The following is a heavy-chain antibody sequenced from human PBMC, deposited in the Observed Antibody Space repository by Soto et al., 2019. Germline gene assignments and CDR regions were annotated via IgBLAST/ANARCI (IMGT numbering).Heavy chain of an antibody. CDR3: ARSQGSSTSLEIYYYYYYGMDV. J-gene: IGHJ6*02. CDR1: GGTFGSYA. Sequence: QVQLVQSGAEVKKPGSSVKVSCKACGGTFGSYAISWVRQAPGQGLERMGGIIPIPGTANYAQKFQGRVTIAADESTSTAYMELSRLRSEDTAVYYCARSQGSSTSLEIYYYYYYGMDVWGQGTTVTVSS. D-gene: IGHD2-2*01. CDR2: IIPIPGTA. V-gene: IGHV1-69*01.